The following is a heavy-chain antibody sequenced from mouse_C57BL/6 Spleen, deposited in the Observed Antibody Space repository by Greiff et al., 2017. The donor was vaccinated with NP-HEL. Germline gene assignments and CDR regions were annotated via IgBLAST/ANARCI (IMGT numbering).Heavy chain of an antibody. CDR3: ARGDYENYYYAMDY. J-gene: IGHJ4*01. CDR1: GYAFSSSW. V-gene: IGHV1-82*01. Sequence: VQLQQSGPELVKPGASVKISCKASGYAFSSSWMNWVKQRPGKGLEWIGRIYPGDGDTNYNGMFKGKATLTADKSSSTAYMQLSSLTSEDSAVYFCARGDYENYYYAMDYWGQGTSVTVSS. CDR2: IYPGDGDT. D-gene: IGHD2-4*01.